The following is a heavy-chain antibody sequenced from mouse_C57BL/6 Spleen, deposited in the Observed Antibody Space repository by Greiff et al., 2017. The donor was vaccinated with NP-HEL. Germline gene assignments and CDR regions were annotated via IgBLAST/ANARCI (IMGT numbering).Heavy chain of an antibody. CDR3: TRDRLYYYGSSYGAMDY. CDR2: ISSGGDYI. D-gene: IGHD1-1*01. Sequence: EVMLVESGEGLVKPGGSLKLSCAASGFTFSSYAMSWVRQTPEKRLEWVAYISSGGDYIYYADTVKGRFTISRDNARNTLYLQMSSLKSEDTAMYYCTRDRLYYYGSSYGAMDYWGQGTSVTVSA. J-gene: IGHJ4*01. CDR1: GFTFSSYA. V-gene: IGHV5-9-1*02.